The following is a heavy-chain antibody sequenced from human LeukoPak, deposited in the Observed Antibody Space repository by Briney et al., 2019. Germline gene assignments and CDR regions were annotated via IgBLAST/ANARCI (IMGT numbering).Heavy chain of an antibody. CDR3: ARSPEVTNWFDP. V-gene: IGHV1-2*02. Sequence: ASVKVSCKASGYTFTSYGISWVRQAPGQGLEWMGWINPNSGGTNYAQKFQGRVTMTRDTSISTAYMELSRLRSDDTAVYYCARSPEVTNWFDPWGQGTLVTVSS. D-gene: IGHD5-18*01. CDR1: GYTFTSYG. J-gene: IGHJ5*02. CDR2: INPNSGGT.